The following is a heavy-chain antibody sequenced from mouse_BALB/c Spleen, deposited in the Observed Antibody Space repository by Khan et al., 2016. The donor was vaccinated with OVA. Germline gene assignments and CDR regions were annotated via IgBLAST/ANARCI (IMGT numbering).Heavy chain of an antibody. Sequence: VQLQQSGAELAKPGASVKMSCKASGYTFTSYWMHWVKQRPGQGLEWIGYINPSTGYTEYNQRFKDKAILTADKSSSTAYMQLSSLTSEESAVYYCANHGSSSAWLTYWGQGTLVTVSA. CDR3: ANHGSSSAWLTY. CDR1: GYTFTSYW. V-gene: IGHV1-7*01. D-gene: IGHD1-1*01. CDR2: INPSTGYT. J-gene: IGHJ3*01.